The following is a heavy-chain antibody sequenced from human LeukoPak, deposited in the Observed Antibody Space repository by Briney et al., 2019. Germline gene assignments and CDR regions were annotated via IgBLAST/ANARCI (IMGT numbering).Heavy chain of an antibody. CDR3: ARIHDYGDRYFDY. CDR2: INHSGST. Sequence: PSETLSLTCAVYGGSFSGYYWSWIRQPPGKWLEWIGEINHSGSTNYNPSLKSRVTISVDTSKNQFSLKLSSVTAADTAVYYCARIHDYGDRYFDYWGQGTLVTVSS. D-gene: IGHD4-17*01. CDR1: GGSFSGYY. V-gene: IGHV4-34*01. J-gene: IGHJ4*02.